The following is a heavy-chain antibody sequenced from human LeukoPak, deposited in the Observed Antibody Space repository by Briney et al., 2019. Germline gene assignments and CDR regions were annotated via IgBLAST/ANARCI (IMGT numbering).Heavy chain of an antibody. J-gene: IGHJ3*02. CDR2: IYYSGST. V-gene: IGHV4-31*03. CDR3: ATDQHGSDAFHI. Sequence: SETLSLTCTVSGGSISSGGYYWSWIRQHPGKGLEWIGYIYYSGSTYYNPSLKSRVTISVDTSKNQFSLKLSSVTTADTAVYYCATDQHGSDAFHIWGQGTMVTVSS. CDR1: GGSISSGGYY.